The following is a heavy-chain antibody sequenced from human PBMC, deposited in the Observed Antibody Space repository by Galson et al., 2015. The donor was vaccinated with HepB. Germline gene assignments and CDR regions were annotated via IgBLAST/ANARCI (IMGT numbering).Heavy chain of an antibody. V-gene: IGHV1-46*01. CDR1: GYKFTSYY. Sequence: SVKVSCKASGYKFTSYYMHWVRQAPGQGLEWMGIINPSGGSTDYAQKLQGRVTMTTDTSTSTAYMELRSLRSDDTAVYYCARDLSSSSFDYWGQGTLFTVSS. D-gene: IGHD6-6*01. CDR3: ARDLSSSSFDY. J-gene: IGHJ4*02. CDR2: INPSGGST.